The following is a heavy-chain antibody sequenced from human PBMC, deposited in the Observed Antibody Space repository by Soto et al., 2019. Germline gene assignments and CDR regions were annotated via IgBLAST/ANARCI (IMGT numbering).Heavy chain of an antibody. J-gene: IGHJ6*02. CDR3: ARDYGDSTADYGMDV. CDR2: IYYSGRT. Sequence: HVQLQESGPGLVTPSQTLSLTCTVSGGSISSGGYYWSWLRQHLGKGLEWIGYIYYSGRTYYNPYLKSRVTISVDTPKNQYSPKRSSVTAADTAVYYCARDYGDSTADYGMDVWGQGTTVTVSS. D-gene: IGHD4-17*01. V-gene: IGHV4-31*03. CDR1: GGSISSGGYY.